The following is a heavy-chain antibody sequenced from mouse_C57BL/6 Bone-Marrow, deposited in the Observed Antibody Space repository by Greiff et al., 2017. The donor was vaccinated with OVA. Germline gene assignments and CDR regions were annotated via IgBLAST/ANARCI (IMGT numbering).Heavy chain of an antibody. CDR1: GYTFTSYW. J-gene: IGHJ3*01. D-gene: IGHD4-1*01. CDR2: INPSNGGT. Sequence: QVQLQQPGTELVKPGASVKLSCKASGYTFTSYWMHWVQQRPGQGLEWIGNINPSNGGTNYNEKFKSKVTLTVDKSSSKAYLQLSSLTSEDCAVYFCARNWVLFAYWGQGTLVTVSA. CDR3: ARNWVLFAY. V-gene: IGHV1-53*01.